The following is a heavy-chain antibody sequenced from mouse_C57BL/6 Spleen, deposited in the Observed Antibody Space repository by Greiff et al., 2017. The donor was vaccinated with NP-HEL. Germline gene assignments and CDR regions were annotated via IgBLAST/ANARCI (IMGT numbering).Heavy chain of an antibody. V-gene: IGHV5-17*01. CDR2: ISSGSSTI. D-gene: IGHD2-5*01. CDR3: ARRSNYEGYAMDY. J-gene: IGHJ4*01. Sequence: EVKVVESGGGLVKPGGSLKLSCAASGFTFSDYGMHWVRQAPEKGLEWVAYISSGSSTIYYADTVKGRFTISRDNAKNTLFLQMTSLRSEDTAMYYCARRSNYEGYAMDYWGQGTSVTVSS. CDR1: GFTFSDYG.